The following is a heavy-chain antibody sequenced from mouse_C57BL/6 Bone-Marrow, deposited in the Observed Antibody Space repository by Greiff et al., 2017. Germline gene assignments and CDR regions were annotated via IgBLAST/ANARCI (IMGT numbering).Heavy chain of an antibody. Sequence: QVQLQQSGPGLVAPSQSLSITCTVSGFSLTSYAISWVRQPPGKGLEWLGVIWPGGGTNYNSALKSRLSISKDNSKSQVFLKMNSLQTDDTARYYCARTSYDYDGYYYAMDYWGQGTSVTVAS. CDR3: ARTSYDYDGYYYAMDY. D-gene: IGHD2-4*01. V-gene: IGHV2-9-1*01. J-gene: IGHJ4*01. CDR2: IWPGGGT. CDR1: GFSLTSYA.